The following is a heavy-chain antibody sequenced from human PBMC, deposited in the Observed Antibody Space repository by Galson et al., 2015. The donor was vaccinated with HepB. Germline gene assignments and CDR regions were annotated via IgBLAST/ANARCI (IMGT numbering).Heavy chain of an antibody. CDR2: ISYDGSNK. Sequence: SLRLSCAASGFTFSSYGMHWVRQAPGKGLEWVAVISYDGSNKYYADSVKGRFTISRDNSKNTLYLQMNSLRAEDTAVYYCAKDLAAAGTRYYHGMDVWGQGTTVTVSS. V-gene: IGHV3-30*18. J-gene: IGHJ6*02. CDR1: GFTFSSYG. D-gene: IGHD6-13*01. CDR3: AKDLAAAGTRYYHGMDV.